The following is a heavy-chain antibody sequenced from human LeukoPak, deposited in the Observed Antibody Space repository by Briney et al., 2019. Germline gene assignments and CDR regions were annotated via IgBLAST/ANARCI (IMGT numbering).Heavy chain of an antibody. J-gene: IGHJ4*02. Sequence: GGSLRLSCTASGFTFGDYAMSWVRQAPGKGLERVGCIRSNTFGGTGEYAASVKGRFTISRDDSKSIAYLQMNSLKTEDTAVYYCTRTTYYYTSGSYFGFDYWGQGTLVTVSS. CDR3: TRTTYYYTSGSYFGFDY. CDR2: IRSNTFGGTG. D-gene: IGHD3-10*01. CDR1: GFTFGDYA. V-gene: IGHV3-49*04.